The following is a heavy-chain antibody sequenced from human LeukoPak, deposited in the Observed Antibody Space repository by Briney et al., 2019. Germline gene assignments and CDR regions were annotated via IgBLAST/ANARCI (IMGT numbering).Heavy chain of an antibody. CDR1: GGSISSSSYY. J-gene: IGHJ3*02. CDR3: ARLGPNILTGHKAAFDI. Sequence: SETLSLTCTVSGGSISSSSYYRGWIRQPPGKGLEWIGSIYYSGSTYYNPSLKSRVTISVDTSKNQFSLKLSSVTAADTAVYYCARLGPNILTGHKAAFDIWGQGTMVTVSS. CDR2: IYYSGST. D-gene: IGHD3-9*01. V-gene: IGHV4-39*01.